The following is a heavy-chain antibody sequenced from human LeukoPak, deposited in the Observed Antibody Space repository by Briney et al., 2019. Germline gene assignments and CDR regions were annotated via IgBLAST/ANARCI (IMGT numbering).Heavy chain of an antibody. D-gene: IGHD3-22*01. CDR1: GFTFSSYW. J-gene: IGHJ6*02. Sequence: GGSLRLSCAASGFTFSSYWMSWVRQAPWKGLEWVANIKQDGSEKYYVDSVKGRFTISRDNSKNTLYLQMNSLRAEDTAVYYCAKESGSSGYSYYYGMDVWGQGTTVTVSS. CDR2: IKQDGSEK. V-gene: IGHV3-7*01. CDR3: AKESGSSGYSYYYGMDV.